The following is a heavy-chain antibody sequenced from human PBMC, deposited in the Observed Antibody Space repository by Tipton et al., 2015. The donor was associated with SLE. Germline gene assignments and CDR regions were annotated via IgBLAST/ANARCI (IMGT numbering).Heavy chain of an antibody. CDR3: ARAPIAAPTGYYYGMDV. D-gene: IGHD6-13*01. CDR1: GGSISSSSYY. J-gene: IGHJ6*02. V-gene: IGHV4-39*07. CDR2: IYYSGST. Sequence: TLSLTCTVSGGSISSSSYYWGWIRQPPGKGLEWIGSIYYSGSTYYNPSLKSRVTISVDTSKSQFSLKLSSVTAADTAVYYCARAPIAAPTGYYYGMDVWGQGTTVTVSS.